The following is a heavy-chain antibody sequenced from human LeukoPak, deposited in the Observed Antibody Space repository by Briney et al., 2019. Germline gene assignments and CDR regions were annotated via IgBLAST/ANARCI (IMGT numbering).Heavy chain of an antibody. D-gene: IGHD2-8*02. Sequence: PGGSLRLSCAASGFTFTNYWMSWVRQAPGKGLEWVANIKQDGSEKYYVDSVKGRFTISRDNAKNSLYLQMNSLRAGDTAVYYCARGCSGGVCYLIDYWGQGTLVTVSS. J-gene: IGHJ4*02. CDR1: GFTFTNYW. CDR2: IKQDGSEK. CDR3: ARGCSGGVCYLIDY. V-gene: IGHV3-7*01.